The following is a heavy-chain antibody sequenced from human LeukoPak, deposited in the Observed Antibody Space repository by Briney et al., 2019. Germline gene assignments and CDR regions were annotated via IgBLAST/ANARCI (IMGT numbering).Heavy chain of an antibody. CDR1: GFTFSSYA. J-gene: IGHJ6*02. Sequence: PGGSLRLSCAASGFTFSSYAMRWVRQAPGKGLEWVAVISYDGSNKYYADSVKGRFTISRDNSKNTLYLQMNSLRAEDTAVYYCAREWCSSTSCHPHGYYYGMDVWGQGTTVTVSS. V-gene: IGHV3-30-3*01. D-gene: IGHD2-2*01. CDR3: AREWCSSTSCHPHGYYYGMDV. CDR2: ISYDGSNK.